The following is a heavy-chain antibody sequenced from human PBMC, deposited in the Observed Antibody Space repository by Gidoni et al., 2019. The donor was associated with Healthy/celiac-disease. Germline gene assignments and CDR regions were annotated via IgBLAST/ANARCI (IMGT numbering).Heavy chain of an antibody. CDR2: IRSKANSYAT. Sequence: EVQLVESGGGLVQPGGSLKLSCAASGFTFSCSAMHWVRQASGKGLEWVGRIRSKANSYATAYAASVKGRFTISRDDSKNTAYLQMNSLKTEDTAVYYCTRLGFPPEEQWLDYFDYWGQGTLVTVSS. D-gene: IGHD6-19*01. V-gene: IGHV3-73*02. CDR1: GFTFSCSA. J-gene: IGHJ4*02. CDR3: TRLGFPPEEQWLDYFDY.